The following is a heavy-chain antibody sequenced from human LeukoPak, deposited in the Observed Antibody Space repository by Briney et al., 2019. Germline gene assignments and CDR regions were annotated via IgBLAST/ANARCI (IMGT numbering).Heavy chain of an antibody. V-gene: IGHV4-34*01. Sequence: PSETLSLTCAVYGGSFSGYYWSWIRQSPGKGLEWIGEINHSGSTNYNPSLKSRVTISVDTSKNQFSLKLSSVTAADTAVYYCARGHVGTIFGVVKPIPKQLVFFDPWGQGTLVTVSS. CDR3: ARGHVGTIFGVVKPIPKQLVFFDP. J-gene: IGHJ5*02. CDR1: GGSFSGYY. CDR2: INHSGST. D-gene: IGHD3-3*01.